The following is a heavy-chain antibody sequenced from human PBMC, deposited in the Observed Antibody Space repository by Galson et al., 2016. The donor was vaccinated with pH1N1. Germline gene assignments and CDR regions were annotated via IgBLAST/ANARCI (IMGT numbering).Heavy chain of an antibody. V-gene: IGHV1-69*13. CDR3: AREDYYDTDLSDWYFDL. J-gene: IGHJ2*01. Sequence: SVKVSCKASGGTFGSYGINWVRQAPGQGLEWMGGIIPIFNTTKYAQNFQGRVTITADESTTTAYMELTSLRSDDTAMYFCAREDYYDTDLSDWYFDLWGRGTPVTVSS. CDR2: IIPIFNTT. D-gene: IGHD3-22*01. CDR1: GGTFGSYG.